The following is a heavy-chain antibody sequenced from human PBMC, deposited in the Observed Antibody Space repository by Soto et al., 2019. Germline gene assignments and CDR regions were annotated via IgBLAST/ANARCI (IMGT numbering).Heavy chain of an antibody. V-gene: IGHV1-69*12. Sequence: QVQLVQSGAEVKKPGSSVKVSCKASGGTFSSYAISWVRQAPGQGLEWMGGIIPIFGTANYAQKFQGRVTIAADESTSTAYMELSSVISGDTAVYYCARGGVPPWRGGWFDPWGQGPLVTVSS. D-gene: IGHD3-3*01. CDR2: IIPIFGTA. J-gene: IGHJ5*02. CDR3: ARGGVPPWRGGWFDP. CDR1: GGTFSSYA.